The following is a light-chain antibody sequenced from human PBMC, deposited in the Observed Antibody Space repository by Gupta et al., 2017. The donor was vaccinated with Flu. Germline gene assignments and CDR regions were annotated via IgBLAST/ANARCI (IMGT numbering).Light chain of an antibody. J-gene: IGKJ1*01. CDR2: GGV. Sequence: ENVLTQSPSTRSVSPGERATLSCRASQRGGSGNIAWYQQQPGQSNRLLIYGGVNRATDFTLTISRLEPEEFAVYYCQQYGSSPWTFGQGTKVEIK. CDR1: QRGGSGN. CDR3: QQYGSSPWT. V-gene: IGKV3-20*01.